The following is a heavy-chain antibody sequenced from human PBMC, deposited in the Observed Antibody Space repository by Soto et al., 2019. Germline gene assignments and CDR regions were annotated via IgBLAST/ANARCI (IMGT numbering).Heavy chain of an antibody. D-gene: IGHD1-26*01. V-gene: IGHV3-21*01. Sequence: GGSLRLSCAASGFTFSSYSMNWVRQAPGKGLEWVSSISSSSSYIYYADSVKGRFTISRDNAKNSLYLQMNSLRAEDTAVYYCARDRSGPLSSLVGHYYYYYGMDVWGQGTTVTVSS. CDR3: ARDRSGPLSSLVGHYYYYYGMDV. J-gene: IGHJ6*02. CDR1: GFTFSSYS. CDR2: ISSSSSYI.